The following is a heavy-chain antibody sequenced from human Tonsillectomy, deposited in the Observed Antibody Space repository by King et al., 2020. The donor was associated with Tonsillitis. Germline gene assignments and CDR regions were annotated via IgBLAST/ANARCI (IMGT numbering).Heavy chain of an antibody. CDR2: IRYDGSNK. CDR1: GFTFSSYG. D-gene: IGHD2-15*01. V-gene: IGHV3-30*02. J-gene: IGHJ5*02. CDR3: AKDQCSGGSCVVWFDP. Sequence: VQLVESGGGVVQPGGSLRLSCAASGFTFSSYGMHWVRQAPGKGLEWVAFIRYDGSNKYYADSVKGRFTISRDNSKNTLYLQMNSLRAEDTAVYYCAKDQCSGGSCVVWFDPWGQGTLVTLSS.